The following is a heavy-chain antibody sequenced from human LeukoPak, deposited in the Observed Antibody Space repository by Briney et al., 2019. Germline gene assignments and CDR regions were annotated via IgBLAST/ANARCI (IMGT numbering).Heavy chain of an antibody. D-gene: IGHD6-19*01. J-gene: IGHJ4*02. Sequence: GRSLRLSCAAYGSTFSSYGMHWVRQAPGKGLEWVAVIRYNGSNKYYADSVKGRFTISRDNSKNTLYLQMNSAISEDTAVYCSARGETNGWSYLDYWGQGTLVTVSS. CDR1: GSTFSSYG. CDR3: ARGETNGWSYLDY. V-gene: IGHV3-33*01. CDR2: IRYNGSNK.